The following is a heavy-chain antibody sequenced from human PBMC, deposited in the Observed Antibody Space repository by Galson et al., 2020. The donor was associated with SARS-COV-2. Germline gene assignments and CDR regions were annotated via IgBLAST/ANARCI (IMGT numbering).Heavy chain of an antibody. D-gene: IGHD6-13*01. CDR2: IIVGSGKT. J-gene: IGHJ4*02. Sequence: SVKVSCKASGFTFSSSAVQWVRQARGQRLEWIGWIIVGSGKTNYAQKFQERVTITRDMSTSTAHMDLSSLRSEDTAVYYCAAFPPNRAASYWGQGTLITVST. CDR1: GFTFSSSA. V-gene: IGHV1-58*01. CDR3: AAFPPNRAASY.